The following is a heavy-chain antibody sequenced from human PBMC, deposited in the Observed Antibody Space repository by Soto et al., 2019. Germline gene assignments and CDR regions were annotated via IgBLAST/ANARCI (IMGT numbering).Heavy chain of an antibody. Sequence: QITLKESGPTLVNPTQTLTLTCTFSGFSLSTSGVGVGWIRQPPGKALEWLALIYWDDEKRYSTSLKSRLTITKDTSKNQVVLTMTNIDPVDTATYYCAHSNWYNWNYRGSWFDPWGQGTLVTVSS. V-gene: IGHV2-5*02. D-gene: IGHD1-7*01. CDR3: AHSNWYNWNYRGSWFDP. J-gene: IGHJ5*02. CDR2: IYWDDEK. CDR1: GFSLSTSGVG.